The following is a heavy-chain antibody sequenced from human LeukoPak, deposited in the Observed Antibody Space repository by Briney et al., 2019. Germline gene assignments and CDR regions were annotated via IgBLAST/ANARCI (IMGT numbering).Heavy chain of an antibody. V-gene: IGHV3-30*02. D-gene: IGHD6-19*01. J-gene: IGHJ4*02. CDR3: AKSPSPPGIAVAGTAPIDY. CDR1: EFTFSSYG. CDR2: IRYDGSNK. Sequence: PGGSLRLSCAASEFTFSSYGMHWVRQAPGKGLEWVAFIRYDGSNKYYADSVKGRFTISRDNSKNTLYLQMNSLRAEDTAVYYCAKSPSPPGIAVAGTAPIDYWGQGTLVTVSS.